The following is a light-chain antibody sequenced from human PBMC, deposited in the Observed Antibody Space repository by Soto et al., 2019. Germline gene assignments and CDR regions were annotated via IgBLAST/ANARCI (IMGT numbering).Light chain of an antibody. V-gene: IGLV2-14*01. J-gene: IGLJ3*02. CDR2: DVS. CDR1: SSDVGGYNY. CDR3: SPHTKSSTLV. Sequence: QSALTQPASVSGSPGQSITISCTGTSSDVGGYNYVSWYQQHPGKAPKLMIYDVSNRPSGVSNRFSGSKSGNTASLTISGLQAEHEAEYHCSPHTKSSTLVFCGGTTLTV.